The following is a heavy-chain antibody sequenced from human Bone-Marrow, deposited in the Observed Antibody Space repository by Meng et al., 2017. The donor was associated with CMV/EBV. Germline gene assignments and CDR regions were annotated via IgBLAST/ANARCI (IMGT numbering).Heavy chain of an antibody. Sequence: SETLSLTCTVSGGSIIGYYWSWVRQSPGKGLEWIAYIYYSGSTNYNPSLKSRVTISVDTSKNQFSLKLSSVTAADTAVYYCARSGGGIFGVVIFDYWGQGTLVTVSS. CDR3: ARSGGGIFGVVIFDY. D-gene: IGHD3-3*01. CDR2: IYYSGST. CDR1: GGSIIGYY. J-gene: IGHJ4*02. V-gene: IGHV4-59*12.